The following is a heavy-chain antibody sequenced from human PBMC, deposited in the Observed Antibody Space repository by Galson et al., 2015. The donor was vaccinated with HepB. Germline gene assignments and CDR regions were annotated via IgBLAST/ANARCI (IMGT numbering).Heavy chain of an antibody. CDR1: GFTFSRFSSYS. V-gene: IGHV3-7*03. J-gene: IGHJ4*02. D-gene: IGHD6-13*01. Sequence: SLRLSCAASGFTFSRFSSYSMSWVRQAPGKGLEWVANIGQDGREIYYVDSVKGRFTISRDNAKNSLYLQMNTLRAEDTAVYYCARPYSSSWYSALSLGYWCQGTLVAVSS. CDR2: IGQDGREI. CDR3: ARPYSSSWYSALSLGY.